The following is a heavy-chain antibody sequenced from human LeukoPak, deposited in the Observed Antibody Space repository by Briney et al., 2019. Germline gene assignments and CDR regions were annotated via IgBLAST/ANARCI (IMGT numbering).Heavy chain of an antibody. D-gene: IGHD2/OR15-2a*01. Sequence: SETLSFTCTVSGGSISSSSYYWGWIRQPPGKGLEWIGSIYYSGSTYYNPSLKSRVTISVDTSKNQFSLKLSSVTAADTAVYYCARHSPTWIYYFDYWGQGTLVTVSS. CDR2: IYYSGST. V-gene: IGHV4-39*01. J-gene: IGHJ4*02. CDR1: GGSISSSSYY. CDR3: ARHSPTWIYYFDY.